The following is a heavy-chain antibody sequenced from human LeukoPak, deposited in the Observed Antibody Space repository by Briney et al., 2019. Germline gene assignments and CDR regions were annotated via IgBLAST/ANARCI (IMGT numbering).Heavy chain of an antibody. V-gene: IGHV1-18*01. CDR2: ISAYTGKT. Sequence: GASVKVSCKASGYTFINNGINWVRQAPGQGLEWMGWISAYTGKTIYAEKVQGRVTLTTDTSTMTAYMELRNLSPNDTAVYYCARDAAEWDVLNWIDPWGQGTRVTVSS. CDR3: ARDAAEWDVLNWIDP. D-gene: IGHD1-26*01. CDR1: GYTFINNG. J-gene: IGHJ5*02.